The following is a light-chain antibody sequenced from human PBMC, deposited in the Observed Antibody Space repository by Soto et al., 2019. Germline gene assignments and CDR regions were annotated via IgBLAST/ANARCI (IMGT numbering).Light chain of an antibody. CDR2: AAS. Sequence: DIQMTQSPSSLSASVGDRVTITCRASQSSSSYLNWYQQKPGKAPKLLIYAASSLQSGVPSRFSGSGSGTDFTLTFSSLQTEDFATYYCQQSYSTPPSFGQGTKLEIK. CDR1: QSSSSY. J-gene: IGKJ2*01. CDR3: QQSYSTPPS. V-gene: IGKV1-39*01.